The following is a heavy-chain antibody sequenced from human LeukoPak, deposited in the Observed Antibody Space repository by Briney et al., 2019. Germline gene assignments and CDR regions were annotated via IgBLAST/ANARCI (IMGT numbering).Heavy chain of an antibody. J-gene: IGHJ4*02. CDR3: ARVIDYVLGSYRRPHLSYYFDY. CDR1: GSSISSGGYY. V-gene: IGHV4-31*03. CDR2: IYYSGST. D-gene: IGHD3-16*02. Sequence: SETLSLTCTVSGSSISSGGYYCSWIRQHPGKGLEWIGYIYYSGSTYYNPSLKSRVTISVGTSKNQFSLKLSSVTAADTAVYYCARVIDYVLGSYRRPHLSYYFDYWGQGTLVTVSS.